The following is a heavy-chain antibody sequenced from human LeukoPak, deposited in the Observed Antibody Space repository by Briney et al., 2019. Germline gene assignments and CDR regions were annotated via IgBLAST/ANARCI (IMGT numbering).Heavy chain of an antibody. Sequence: TPSETLSLTCTVSGGSISSYYWSWIRQPPGKGLEWIGYIYYSGSTNYNPSLKSRVTISVDTSKNQFSLKLSSVTAADTAVYYCARARSSGFLFGPAYNWFDPWGQGTLVTVSS. J-gene: IGHJ5*02. CDR3: ARARSSGFLFGPAYNWFDP. CDR2: IYYSGST. V-gene: IGHV4-59*01. D-gene: IGHD6-19*01. CDR1: GGSISSYY.